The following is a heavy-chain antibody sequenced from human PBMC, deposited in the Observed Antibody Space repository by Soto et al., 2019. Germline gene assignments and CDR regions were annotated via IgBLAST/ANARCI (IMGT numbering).Heavy chain of an antibody. D-gene: IGHD4-17*01. CDR2: VYYSGTT. Sequence: SETLSLTCSVSGGSVSNKTYYWSWIRQPPGKRLEWIGYVYYSGTTNYNPSLKSRVTISVDLSKNQFSLRLSSVTTADTALYYCARTTAVPNTLRSIYSGDYWGQG. V-gene: IGHV4-61*01. J-gene: IGHJ4*02. CDR1: GGSVSNKTYY. CDR3: ARTTAVPNTLRSIYSGDY.